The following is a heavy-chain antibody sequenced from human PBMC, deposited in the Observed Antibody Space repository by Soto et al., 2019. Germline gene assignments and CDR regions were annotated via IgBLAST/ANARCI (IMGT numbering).Heavy chain of an antibody. CDR1: GGSFSGYY. CDR2: IKHSGIN. Sequence: SDTLSLTCAVSGGSFSGYYWSWFRQPPGKGLEWIVKIKHSGINNCNSSLMSLVTISLDTSKNQVSLNLISVTAADTAVYYCVRPMRLVASTRPYTYFGLDXWGQGTPVTVS. J-gene: IGHJ6*02. V-gene: IGHV4-34*01. D-gene: IGHD1-1*01. CDR3: VRPMRLVASTRPYTYFGLDX.